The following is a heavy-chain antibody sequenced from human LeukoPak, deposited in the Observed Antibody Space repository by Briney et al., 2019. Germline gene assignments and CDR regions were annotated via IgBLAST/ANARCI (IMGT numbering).Heavy chain of an antibody. CDR3: ARDREAAAGTFSDY. D-gene: IGHD6-13*01. CDR2: INPNSGGT. J-gene: IGHJ4*02. V-gene: IGHV1-2*02. Sequence: ASVKVSCKASGYTFTGYYMHWVRQAPGQGLEWMGWINPNSGGTNYAQKFQGRVTMTRDTSISTAYMELSRLRSDDTAVYYCARDREAAAGTFSDYWGQGTLVTASS. CDR1: GYTFTGYY.